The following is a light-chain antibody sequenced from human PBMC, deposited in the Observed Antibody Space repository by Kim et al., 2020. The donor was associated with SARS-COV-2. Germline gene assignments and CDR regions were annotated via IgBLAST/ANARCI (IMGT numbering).Light chain of an antibody. CDR2: KAS. J-gene: IGKJ2*01. CDR3: QQYSRFAT. V-gene: IGKV1-5*03. Sequence: LAAFVGDRVTITCRASQNIDSWLAWYQQKPGKAPKLLIYKASSLQNGVPSRFSGSGSGTEFTLTISSLQPDDFASYYCQQYSRFATFGQGTKLEI. CDR1: QNIDSW.